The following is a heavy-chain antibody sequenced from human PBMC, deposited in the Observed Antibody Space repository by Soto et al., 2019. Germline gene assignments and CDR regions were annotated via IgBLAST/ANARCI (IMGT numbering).Heavy chain of an antibody. CDR3: ARGEKEVWSNYYYSGMGV. V-gene: IGHV1-2*02. J-gene: IGHJ6*02. Sequence: ASVKVSCKASGYSFTGYYFHWVRQAPGQGLEWMGWINPNSGGTYYAQKFQDRVTMTRDTSMSTAYMELRWLTSDDTALYYCARGEKEVWSNYYYSGMGVWGQGTTVTV. CDR1: GYSFTGYY. CDR2: INPNSGGT. D-gene: IGHD3-16*01.